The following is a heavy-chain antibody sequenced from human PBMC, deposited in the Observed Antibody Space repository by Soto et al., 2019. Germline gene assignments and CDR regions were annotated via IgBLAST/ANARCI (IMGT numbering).Heavy chain of an antibody. D-gene: IGHD3-10*01. CDR2: IYYSGST. J-gene: IGHJ5*02. V-gene: IGHV4-31*03. CDR3: ARHGYYSSGPRGWFDP. Sequence: SGTLSLTCTVSGGSISSGGYYWSWIRQHPGKGLEWIGYIYYSGSTYYNPSLKSRVTISVDTSKNQFSLKLTSVTAADTAVYYCARHGYYSSGPRGWFDPWGKGILVTVSS. CDR1: GGSISSGGYY.